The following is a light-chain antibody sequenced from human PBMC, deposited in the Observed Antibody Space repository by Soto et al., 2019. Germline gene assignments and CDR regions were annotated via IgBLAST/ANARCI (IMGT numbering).Light chain of an antibody. CDR2: GAS. J-gene: IGKJ1*01. CDR3: QQYGNSPPWT. Sequence: EIALTQSPGTLSLSPGERATLSCRASQSVSNNYLAWYQEKPGQAPRLLIYGASSRATGIPDRFSGSGSGTDFTLTISRLEPEDFTVYYCQQYGNSPPWTFGQ. CDR1: QSVSNNY. V-gene: IGKV3-20*01.